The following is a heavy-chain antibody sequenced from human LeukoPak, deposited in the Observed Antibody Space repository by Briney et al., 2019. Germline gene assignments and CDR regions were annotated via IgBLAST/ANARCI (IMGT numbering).Heavy chain of an antibody. V-gene: IGHV3-53*01. CDR3: ARPYYDSREDAFDI. J-gene: IGHJ3*02. Sequence: GGSLRLSCAASGFTVSSNYMSWVRQAPGKGLEWVSVIYSGGSTYYADSVKGRFTISRDNSKNTLYLQMNSLRAEDTAVYYCARPYYDSREDAFDIWGQGTMVTVSS. D-gene: IGHD3-22*01. CDR1: GFTVSSNY. CDR2: IYSGGST.